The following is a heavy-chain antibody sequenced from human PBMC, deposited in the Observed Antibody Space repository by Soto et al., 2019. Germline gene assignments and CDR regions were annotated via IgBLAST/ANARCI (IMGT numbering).Heavy chain of an antibody. D-gene: IGHD2-2*01. CDR1: GFTFSTHA. J-gene: IGHJ6*02. Sequence: PGGSLRLSXVASGFTFSTHAMSWVRRVPGKGLEWVSTFSGSGGNIYYGESVKGRFTISRDDPKNTLYLDMNSLRVEDTAVYYCAKDPPWTVGPLAMDVWGQGTTVTVSS. CDR2: FSGSGGNI. V-gene: IGHV3-23*01. CDR3: AKDPPWTVGPLAMDV.